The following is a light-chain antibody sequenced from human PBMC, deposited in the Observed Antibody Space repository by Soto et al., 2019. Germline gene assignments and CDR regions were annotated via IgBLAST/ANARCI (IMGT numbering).Light chain of an antibody. CDR1: PSVSTS. CDR3: QQYDRSPRT. V-gene: IGKV3-20*01. Sequence: EIVLTQSPVTLCLSPGERATLSCRANPSVSTSVGWYQQRPGQAPRLLVYGAFNRATGIPARFSGSGSGTDFTLSISSLEPEDFAVYYCQQYDRSPRTFGPGTKVDIK. J-gene: IGKJ1*01. CDR2: GAF.